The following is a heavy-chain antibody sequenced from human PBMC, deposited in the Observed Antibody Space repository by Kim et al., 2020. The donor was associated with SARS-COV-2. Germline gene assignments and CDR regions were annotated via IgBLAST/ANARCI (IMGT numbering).Heavy chain of an antibody. CDR1: GGSFSGYY. D-gene: IGHD3-22*01. CDR2: INHSGST. J-gene: IGHJ4*02. V-gene: IGHV4-34*01. Sequence: SETLSLTCAVYGGSFSGYYWSWIRQPPGKGLEWIGEINHSGSTNYNPSLKSRVTISVDTSKNQFSLKLSSVTAADTAVYYCARAAGGYYYDSSGYYSHFDYWGQGTLVTVSS. CDR3: ARAAGGYYYDSSGYYSHFDY.